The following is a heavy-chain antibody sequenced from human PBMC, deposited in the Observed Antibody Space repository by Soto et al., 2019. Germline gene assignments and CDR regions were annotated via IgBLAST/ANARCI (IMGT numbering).Heavy chain of an antibody. D-gene: IGHD4-4*01. CDR1: GFTFSSYG. Sequence: QVQLVESGGGVVQPGRSLRLSCAASGFTFSSYGMHWVRQAPGKGLEWVAVIWYDGSNKYYADSVKGRFTISRDNSKNTLYLQMNSLRAEDTAVYYCARDRTVTTRSYYYGMDVWGQGTTVTVSS. CDR3: ARDRTVTTRSYYYGMDV. CDR2: IWYDGSNK. J-gene: IGHJ6*02. V-gene: IGHV3-33*01.